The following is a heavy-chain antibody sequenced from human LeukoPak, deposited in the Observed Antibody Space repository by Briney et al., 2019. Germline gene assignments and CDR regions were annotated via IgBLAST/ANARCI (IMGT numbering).Heavy chain of an antibody. Sequence: GASVKVSCKASGYIFTGYYIHWVRQAPGQGLEWMGWINPNSGDTKYAQKFQGRVTMTRDTSNNTVYMDLTGLIFDDTAMYYCARDGVFRFEVGDVYYYYMDVWGKGTTVIISS. V-gene: IGHV1-2*02. CDR2: INPNSGDT. CDR3: ARDGVFRFEVGDVYYYYMDV. D-gene: IGHD2-21*02. CDR1: GYIFTGYY. J-gene: IGHJ6*03.